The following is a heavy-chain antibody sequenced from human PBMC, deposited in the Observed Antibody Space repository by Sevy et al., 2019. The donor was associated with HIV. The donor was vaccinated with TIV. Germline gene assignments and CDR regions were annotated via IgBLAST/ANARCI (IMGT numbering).Heavy chain of an antibody. J-gene: IGHJ6*02. V-gene: IGHV3-30*18. CDR3: AKDALRVVFRYFGWGMDV. D-gene: IGHD3-9*01. CDR1: GFTFSSYG. Sequence: GGSLRLSCAASGFTFSSYGMHWVRQAPGKGLEWVAVISYDGSNKYYADSVKGRFSISIDNSKNTLCLQMNGLRAEDTAVFYCAKDALRVVFRYFGWGMDVWGQGTTVTVSS. CDR2: ISYDGSNK.